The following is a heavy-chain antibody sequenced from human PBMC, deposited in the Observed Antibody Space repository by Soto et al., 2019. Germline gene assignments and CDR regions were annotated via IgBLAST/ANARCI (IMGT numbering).Heavy chain of an antibody. CDR3: AKDRLANPPYYYYYGMDV. D-gene: IGHD6-25*01. CDR1: GFTFSSYG. V-gene: IGHV3-30*18. CDR2: ISNAGSNK. J-gene: IGHJ6*02. Sequence: PVGSLRLSCAASGFTFSSYGIHWVRQAPGKGLEWVAFISNAGSNKYYEDSVKGRFTISRDNSKNTLYLQMNSLRAEDTAVYYCAKDRLANPPYYYYYGMDVWGQGTTVTVSS.